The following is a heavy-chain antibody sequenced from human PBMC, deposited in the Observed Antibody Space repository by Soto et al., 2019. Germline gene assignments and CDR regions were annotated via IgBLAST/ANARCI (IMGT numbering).Heavy chain of an antibody. J-gene: IGHJ5*02. V-gene: IGHV4-4*02. CDR2: IFHSGST. CDR3: ARVGYSYGYRGWFDP. Sequence: PSETLSLTCAVSGASISSINWWGWVRQPPRRGLEWIGEIFHSGSTNYNPSLKSRVTMSVDKSKNQLLLTLSSVTAADTAVYYCARVGYSYGYRGWFDPWGQGTLVTVSS. D-gene: IGHD5-18*01. CDR1: GASISSINW.